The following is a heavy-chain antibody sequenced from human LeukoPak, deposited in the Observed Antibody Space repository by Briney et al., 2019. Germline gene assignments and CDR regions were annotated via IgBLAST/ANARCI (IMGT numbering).Heavy chain of an antibody. D-gene: IGHD3-22*01. CDR1: GYSIGSGYY. V-gene: IGHV4-38-2*02. J-gene: IGHJ4*02. CDR2: IYYSGNT. Sequence: SETLSLTCTVSGYSIGSGYYWGWIRQPPGKGLEWIGSIYYSGNTYYNPSLKSRVTISVDTSKNQFSLKLSSVTAADTAVYYCARSYYYDSSGWRLDYWGQGTPVTVSS. CDR3: ARSYYYDSSGWRLDY.